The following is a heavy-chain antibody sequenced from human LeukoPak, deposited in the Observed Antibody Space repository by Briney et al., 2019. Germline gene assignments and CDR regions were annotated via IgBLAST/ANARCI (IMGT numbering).Heavy chain of an antibody. CDR2: ISGSGGST. V-gene: IGHV3-23*01. J-gene: IGHJ4*02. CDR3: AKDQDFWSGFDY. CDR1: GFTFSSYA. Sequence: GGSLRLSCAASGFTFSSYAMSWVRQAPGKGLEWVSAISGSGGSTYYADSVKGRFTISRDNSKNTPYLQMNSLRAEDTAVYYCAKDQDFWSGFDYWGQGTLVTVSS. D-gene: IGHD3-3*01.